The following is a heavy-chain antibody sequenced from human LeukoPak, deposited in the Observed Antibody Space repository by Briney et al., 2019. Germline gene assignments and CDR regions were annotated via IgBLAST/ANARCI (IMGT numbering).Heavy chain of an antibody. CDR2: ISYDGSNK. D-gene: IGHD1-26*01. V-gene: IGHV3-30*04. CDR3: ARDFGSGSYPYYFDY. Sequence: GGPLRLSCAAPGFTFSSYAMHWVRQAPGKGLEWVAVISYDGSNKYYADSVKGRFTISRDNSKNTLYLQMNSLRAEDTAVYYCARDFGSGSYPYYFDYWGQGTLVTVSS. J-gene: IGHJ4*02. CDR1: GFTFSSYA.